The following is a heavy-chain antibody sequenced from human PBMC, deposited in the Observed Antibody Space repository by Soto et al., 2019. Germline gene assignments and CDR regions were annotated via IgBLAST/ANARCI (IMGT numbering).Heavy chain of an antibody. D-gene: IGHD3-16*01. Sequence: PSETLSLTCTASGGSISSYYWSWIRQPPGKGLEWIGYIYYSGSTNYNPSLKSRVTISVDTSKNQFSLKLSSVTAADTAVYYCARYGAVLDGFEIRGQGTMVTVAS. V-gene: IGHV4-59*01. CDR2: IYYSGST. J-gene: IGHJ3*02. CDR1: GGSISSYY. CDR3: ARYGAVLDGFEI.